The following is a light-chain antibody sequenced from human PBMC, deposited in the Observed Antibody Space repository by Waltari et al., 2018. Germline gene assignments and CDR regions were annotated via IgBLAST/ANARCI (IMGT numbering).Light chain of an antibody. CDR2: WSS. V-gene: IGKV4-1*01. CDR3: QQYYSTPIT. J-gene: IGKJ5*01. CDR1: QSVLYRSNNKDY. Sequence: DIVMTQSPDSLAASLGERATINCKSSQSVLYRSNNKDYLAWYQQKPGQPPKLLIYWSSTRESGVPDRFSGSGSGTDFTLTISSLQAEDVAVYYCQQYYSTPITFGQGTRLETK.